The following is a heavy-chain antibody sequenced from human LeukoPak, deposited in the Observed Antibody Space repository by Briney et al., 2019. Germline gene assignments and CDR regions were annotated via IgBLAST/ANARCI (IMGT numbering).Heavy chain of an antibody. V-gene: IGHV3-74*01. D-gene: IGHD3-10*01. CDR1: GFTFSDYW. Sequence: QPGGSLRLSCVASGFTFSDYWIHWVRKAPGKGLVWVSRISSDGDTTNYADSVKGRFTISRDNAKNTLYLQMNSLRVEDTAVYYCARDRGPRTGFMVREAYDYWGQGTLVTVSS. CDR3: ARDRGPRTGFMVREAYDY. CDR2: ISSDGDTT. J-gene: IGHJ4*02.